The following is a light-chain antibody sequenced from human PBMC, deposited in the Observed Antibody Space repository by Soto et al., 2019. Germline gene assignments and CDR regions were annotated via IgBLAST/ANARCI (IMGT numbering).Light chain of an antibody. CDR2: AAS. CDR1: QGISRY. V-gene: IGKV1-8*01. J-gene: IGKJ2*01. CDR3: QQYYSYPPA. Sequence: AIRMTQSPSSLSASTGDRVTITCRASQGISRYLAWYQQKPGKAPKLLIYAASTLQSGVPSRFSGSGSGTDFTRTISCLQSEYFATYYCQQYYSYPPAFGQGTKLAIK.